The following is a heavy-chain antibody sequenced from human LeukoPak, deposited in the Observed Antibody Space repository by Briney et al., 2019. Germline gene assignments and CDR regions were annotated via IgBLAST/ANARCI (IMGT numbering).Heavy chain of an antibody. Sequence: GESLKISCEGSGYTFTGYWIAWVRQMPGKGLELMGIIYPGDSGTIYSPSFQGHVTISADKSISTAYLQWSSLKASDTAIYYCARQLGLRSLDYWGQGTLVTVSS. CDR3: ARQLGLRSLDY. D-gene: IGHD3-16*01. CDR2: IYPGDSGT. V-gene: IGHV5-51*01. CDR1: GYTFTGYW. J-gene: IGHJ4*02.